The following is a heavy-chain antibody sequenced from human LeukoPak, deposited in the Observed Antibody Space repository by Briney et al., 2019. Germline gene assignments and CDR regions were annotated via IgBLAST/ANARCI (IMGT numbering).Heavy chain of an antibody. V-gene: IGHV3-49*03. CDR1: GFTFGDHS. Sequence: GGSLRLPCTASGFTFGDHSVSWFRQAPGKGLEWVGFIRSKAYGGTAEHAASVKGRFTISRDDSKSVAYLQMDSLKTEDTAVYYCTREIRYFDWFQADYWGQGTLVTVSS. J-gene: IGHJ4*02. CDR2: IRSKAYGGTA. D-gene: IGHD3-9*01. CDR3: TREIRYFDWFQADY.